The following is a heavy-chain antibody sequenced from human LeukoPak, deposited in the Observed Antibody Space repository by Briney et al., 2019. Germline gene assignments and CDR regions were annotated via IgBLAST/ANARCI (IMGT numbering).Heavy chain of an antibody. V-gene: IGHV4-34*01. Sequence: SETLSLTCAVDGASFSNYYWSWIRQPPGKGLEWIGEINHSGSTNYNPSLKSRVTISVDTSKNQFSLKLSSVTAADTAVYYCAEYYYDSSGYGDAFDIWGQGTMVTVSS. CDR3: AEYYYDSSGYGDAFDI. CDR1: GASFSNYY. J-gene: IGHJ3*02. D-gene: IGHD3-22*01. CDR2: INHSGST.